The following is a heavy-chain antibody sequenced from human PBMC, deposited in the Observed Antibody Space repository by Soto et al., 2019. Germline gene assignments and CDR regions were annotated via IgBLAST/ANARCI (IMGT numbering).Heavy chain of an antibody. Sequence: PGGSLRLSCAASGFTFSSYGMHWVRQAPGKGLEWVAVIWYDGSNKYYADSVKGRFTISRDNSKNTLYLQMNSLRAEDTAVYYCARDPTYYYDSSGYGLGMDVWGQGTKVTVSS. CDR2: IWYDGSNK. J-gene: IGHJ6*02. D-gene: IGHD3-22*01. CDR3: ARDPTYYYDSSGYGLGMDV. V-gene: IGHV3-33*01. CDR1: GFTFSSYG.